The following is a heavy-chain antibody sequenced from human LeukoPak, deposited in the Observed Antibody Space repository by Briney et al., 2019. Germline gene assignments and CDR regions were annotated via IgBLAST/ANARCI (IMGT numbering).Heavy chain of an antibody. J-gene: IGHJ4*02. Sequence: GESLKISCKGSGYSFTSYWIGWVRQMPGKGLEWMGIIYPGDSDTRYSPSFQGQVTISADKSISTAYLQWSSLKASDTAMYNCARHETRFGESGDYWGQGTLVTVSS. CDR1: GYSFTSYW. D-gene: IGHD3-10*02. CDR2: IYPGDSDT. V-gene: IGHV5-51*01. CDR3: ARHETRFGESGDY.